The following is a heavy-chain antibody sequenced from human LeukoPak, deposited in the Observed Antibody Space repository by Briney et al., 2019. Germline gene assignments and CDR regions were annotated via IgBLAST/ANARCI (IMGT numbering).Heavy chain of an antibody. CDR1: GGSITSYY. CDR2: IHHSGST. Sequence: SETLSLTCTVSGGSITSYYWSWIRQPPGKGLEWIGEIHHSGSTSYNPSLKSRVTISVDTSKNQFSLKLSSVTAADTAVYYCARAPVEMATDFDYWGQGTLVTVSS. J-gene: IGHJ4*02. CDR3: ARAPVEMATDFDY. V-gene: IGHV4-34*01. D-gene: IGHD5-24*01.